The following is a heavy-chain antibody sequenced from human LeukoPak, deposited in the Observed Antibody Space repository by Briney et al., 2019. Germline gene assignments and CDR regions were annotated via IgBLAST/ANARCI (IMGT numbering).Heavy chain of an antibody. CDR3: ASLRRIIVVVPAALSGNWFDP. CDR1: GGSFSGYY. V-gene: IGHV4-34*01. D-gene: IGHD2-2*01. J-gene: IGHJ5*02. CDR2: INHSGST. Sequence: SETLSLTCAVYGGSFSGYYWSWIRQPPGKGLEWIGEINHSGSTNYNPSLKSRVTISVDTSENQFSLKLSSVTAADTAVYYCASLRRIIVVVPAALSGNWFDPWGQGTLVTVSS.